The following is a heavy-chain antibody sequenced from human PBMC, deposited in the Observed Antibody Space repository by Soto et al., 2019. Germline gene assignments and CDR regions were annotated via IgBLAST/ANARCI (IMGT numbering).Heavy chain of an antibody. CDR3: ARVRYGDLYYYYYYGMDV. CDR1: GFTFSSYS. D-gene: IGHD4-17*01. J-gene: IGHJ6*02. CDR2: ISSSSSYI. Sequence: GGSLRLSCAASGFTFSSYSMNWVRQAPGKGLEWVSSISSSSSYIYYADSVKGRFTTSRDNAKNSLYLQMNSLRAEDTAVYYCARVRYGDLYYYYYYGMDVWGQGTTVTVSS. V-gene: IGHV3-21*01.